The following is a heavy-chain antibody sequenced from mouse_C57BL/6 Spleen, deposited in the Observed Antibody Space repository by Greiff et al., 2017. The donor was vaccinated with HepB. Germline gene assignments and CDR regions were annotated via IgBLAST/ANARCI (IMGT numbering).Heavy chain of an antibody. CDR3: ARHKDSSGHWFAY. J-gene: IGHJ3*01. CDR2: ISSGGSYT. D-gene: IGHD6-1*01. Sequence: EVQLVESGGDLVKPGGSLKLSCAASGFTFSSYGMSWVRQTPDKRLEWVATISSGGSYTYYPDSVKGRFTISRDNAKNTLYLQMSSLKAEDTAMYYCARHKDSSGHWFAYWGQGTLVTVSA. V-gene: IGHV5-6*01. CDR1: GFTFSSYG.